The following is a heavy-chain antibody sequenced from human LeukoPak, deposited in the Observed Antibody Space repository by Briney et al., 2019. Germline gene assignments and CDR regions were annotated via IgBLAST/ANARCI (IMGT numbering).Heavy chain of an antibody. CDR3: AKAGH. CDR1: GFTFDDYA. V-gene: IGHV3-9*01. CDR2: ISWNSGSI. J-gene: IGHJ4*02. Sequence: GGSLRLSCAASGFTFDDYAMHWVRQSPGKGLEWVSGISWNSGSIGYADSVKGPFTISRDNAKNSLYLQMNSLRAEDTALYYCAKAGHWGQGTLVTVSS.